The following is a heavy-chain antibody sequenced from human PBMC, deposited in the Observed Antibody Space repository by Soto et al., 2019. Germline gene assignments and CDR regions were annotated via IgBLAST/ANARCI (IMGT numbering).Heavy chain of an antibody. Sequence: QVQLVQSGAEVKKPGSSVKVSCKASGGTFSSYALSWVRQAPGQGLEWMGGIIPIFGTANYAQKFQGRVTITADESPRTAYMELSSLRSEDTAVYYCAREKLWFGESGLYYFDYWGQGTLVTVSS. CDR2: IIPIFGTA. V-gene: IGHV1-69*12. J-gene: IGHJ4*02. D-gene: IGHD3-10*01. CDR3: AREKLWFGESGLYYFDY. CDR1: GGTFSSYA.